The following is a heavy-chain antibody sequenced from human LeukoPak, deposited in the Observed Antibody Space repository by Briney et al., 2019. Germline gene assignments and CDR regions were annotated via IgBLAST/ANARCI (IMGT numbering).Heavy chain of an antibody. J-gene: IGHJ3*02. D-gene: IGHD6-13*01. CDR3: ARRAAAANDAFDI. V-gene: IGHV1-69*04. CDR2: IIPILGIA. Sequence: GAPVKVSCKASGGTFSSYAISWVRQAPGQGLEWMGRIIPILGIANYAQKFQGRVTITADKSTSTAYMELSSLRSEDTAVYYCARRAAAANDAFDIWGQGTMVTVSS. CDR1: GGTFSSYA.